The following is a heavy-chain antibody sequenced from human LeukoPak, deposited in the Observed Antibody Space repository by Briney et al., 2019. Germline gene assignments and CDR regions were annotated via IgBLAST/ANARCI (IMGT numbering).Heavy chain of an antibody. J-gene: IGHJ3*02. CDR2: IYPGDSDT. CDR1: GYSFTNYW. Sequence: GESLKISCKGSGYSFTNYWIGWVRQMPGKGLEWVGIIYPGDSDTRYSPSFQGQVTISADKSISTAYLRWSSLKASDTAMYYCAGHFTAYSNRANAFDIWGQGTMVTVSS. D-gene: IGHD4-11*01. V-gene: IGHV5-51*01. CDR3: AGHFTAYSNRANAFDI.